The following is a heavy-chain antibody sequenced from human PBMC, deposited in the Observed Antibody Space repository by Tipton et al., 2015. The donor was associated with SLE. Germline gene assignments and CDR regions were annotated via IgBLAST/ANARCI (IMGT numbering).Heavy chain of an antibody. CDR3: ARQLGYSDPFAFDY. Sequence: TLSLTCTVSGGSMNTYYWNWIRQFPGKGLEWIGYISYSGSTRYNPSLESRVTISVDTPNNHFSLRLSSVTAADTAIYYCARQLGYSDPFAFDYWGQGTLVTVSS. V-gene: IGHV4-59*08. CDR2: ISYSGST. CDR1: GGSMNTYY. J-gene: IGHJ4*02. D-gene: IGHD4-17*01.